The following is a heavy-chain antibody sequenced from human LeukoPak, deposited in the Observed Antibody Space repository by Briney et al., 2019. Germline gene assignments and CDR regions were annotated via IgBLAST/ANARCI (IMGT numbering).Heavy chain of an antibody. CDR3: AKQRLQDQPHYDF. CDR1: GFNLYAYA. CDR2: ISTSGTTT. J-gene: IGHJ4*02. Sequence: GGSLRLSCAAFGFNLYAYAMGWVRQAPEKGLEWVSNISTSGTTTFYADSVKGRFTISRDNSKNTLSLQMNSLRAEDTAVYYCAKQRLQDQPHYDFGGQGTLVTVSS. V-gene: IGHV3-23*01. D-gene: IGHD3-3*01.